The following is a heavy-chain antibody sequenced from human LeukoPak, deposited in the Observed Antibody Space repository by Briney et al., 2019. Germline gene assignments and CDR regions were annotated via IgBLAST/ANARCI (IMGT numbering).Heavy chain of an antibody. CDR1: GFTFDDYA. J-gene: IGHJ3*02. Sequence: PGRSLRLSCAASGFTFDDYAMHWVRQAPGKGLEWVSGISWNSGSIGYADSVKGRFTISRDNAKNSLYLQMNSLRGEDTALYYCAKDELVASDFTGAFDIWGQGTMVTVSS. CDR2: ISWNSGSI. V-gene: IGHV3-9*01. CDR3: AKDELVASDFTGAFDI. D-gene: IGHD2-8*02.